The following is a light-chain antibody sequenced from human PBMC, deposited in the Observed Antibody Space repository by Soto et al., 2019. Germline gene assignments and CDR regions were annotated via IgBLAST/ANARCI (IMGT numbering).Light chain of an antibody. V-gene: IGKV1-5*03. CDR1: QSISSW. CDR2: KAS. Sequence: DIQMTQSPSTLSASVGDRVTITCRASQSISSWLAWYQQKPGKAPKLLIYKASSLEIGFPSRFSGSGSGTEFTLTISSLQPDDFATYYCQQYNSYSQTFGQGTKVEIK. J-gene: IGKJ1*01. CDR3: QQYNSYSQT.